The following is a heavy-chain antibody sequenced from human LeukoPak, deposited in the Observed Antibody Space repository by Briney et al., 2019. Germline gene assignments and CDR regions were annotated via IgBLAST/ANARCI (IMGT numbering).Heavy chain of an antibody. D-gene: IGHD3-9*01. CDR3: ARAQGEVYDILTGYYNRDYYYYYGMDV. V-gene: IGHV1-46*01. CDR2: INPSGGST. J-gene: IGHJ6*04. CDR1: GYTFTSYY. Sequence: ASVKVSCKASGYTFTSYYMHWVRQAPGQGLEWMGIINPSGGSTSYAQKFQGRVTMTGDTSTSTVYMELSSLRSEDTAVYYCARAQGEVYDILTGYYNRDYYYYYGMDVWGKGTTVTVSS.